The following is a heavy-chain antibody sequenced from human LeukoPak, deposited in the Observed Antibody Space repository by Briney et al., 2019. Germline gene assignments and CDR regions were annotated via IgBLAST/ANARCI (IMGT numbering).Heavy chain of an antibody. CDR2: ISSTSSYI. V-gene: IGHV3-21*01. CDR1: GFTFSSFS. J-gene: IGHJ6*03. D-gene: IGHD1-26*01. CDR3: ARESGSRSCYYYMDV. Sequence: GGSLRLSCAASGFTFSSFSMNWVRQAPGKGLEWVSSISSTSSYIYYADSVKGRFTISRDKDKNSVYLQMTSLRAEDTAVYYCARESGSRSCYYYMDVWGKGTTVTVPS.